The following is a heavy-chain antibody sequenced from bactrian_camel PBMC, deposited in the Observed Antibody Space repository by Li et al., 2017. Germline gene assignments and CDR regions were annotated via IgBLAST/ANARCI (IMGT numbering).Heavy chain of an antibody. CDR2: IDSDGRT. Sequence: QVQLVESGGGSVQVGGSLRLSCAVSAYSCLAWFRQTAGKEREGVAAIDSDGRTSYADSVKGRFTITQDNAKNTLYLQMISLKPEDSAMYYCAADVRWDCYSGSWLSQRHSPDFGYWGQGTQVTVS. CDR1: AYSCL. V-gene: IGHV3S53*01. CDR3: AADVRWDCYSGSWLSQRHSPDFGY. D-gene: IGHD3*01. J-gene: IGHJ6*01.